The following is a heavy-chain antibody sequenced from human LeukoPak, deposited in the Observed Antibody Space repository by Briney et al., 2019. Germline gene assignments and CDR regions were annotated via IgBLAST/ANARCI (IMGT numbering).Heavy chain of an antibody. D-gene: IGHD2-2*02. V-gene: IGHV3-30*18. Sequence: GSLRLSCAASGFTFSSYGMHWVRQAPGKGLEWVAVISYDGSNKYYADSVKGRFTISRDNSKNTLYLQMNSLRAEDTAVYYCAKNALYGTRYTFDFWGRGTLVTVSS. CDR1: GFTFSSYG. CDR3: AKNALYGTRYTFDF. J-gene: IGHJ4*02. CDR2: ISYDGSNK.